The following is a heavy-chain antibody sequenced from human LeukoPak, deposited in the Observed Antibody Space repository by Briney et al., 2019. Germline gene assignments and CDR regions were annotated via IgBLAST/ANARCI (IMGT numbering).Heavy chain of an antibody. CDR3: ARRTRNYYDSSGYYFDY. CDR1: GGSISSYY. D-gene: IGHD3-22*01. CDR2: IYYSGST. Sequence: PSETLSLTCTVSGGSISSYYWSWIRQPPGKGLEWIGYIYYSGSTNYNPSLKSRVTISVDTSKNQFSLKLSSVTAADTAVYYCARRTRNYYDSSGYYFDYWGQGTLVTVSS. J-gene: IGHJ4*02. V-gene: IGHV4-59*01.